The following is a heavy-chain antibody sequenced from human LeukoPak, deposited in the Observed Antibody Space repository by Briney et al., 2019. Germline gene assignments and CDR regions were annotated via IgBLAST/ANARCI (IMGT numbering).Heavy chain of an antibody. CDR2: IKNDGSDT. V-gene: IGHV3-74*01. CDR1: GFTFNSYW. D-gene: IGHD3-16*01. J-gene: IGHJ4*02. CDR3: ARDIAGLGY. Sequence: GGSLRLSCAASGFTFNSYWMDWVRQAPGKGLMWVSRIKNDGSDTGYADSVKGRFTISRDNAKNTLYLQINSLRAEDTALYYGARDIAGLGYWGQGTLVTVSS.